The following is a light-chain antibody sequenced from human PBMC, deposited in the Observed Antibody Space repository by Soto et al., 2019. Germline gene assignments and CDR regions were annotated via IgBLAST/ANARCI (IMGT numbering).Light chain of an antibody. CDR3: QVWDTSSDQVV. Sequence: QSVLTQPASVSGSPGQSITISCTGTRSDVGGYNSVCWHQQHPGKAPKLIIYEVSNRPSGISDRFSGSNSGSTATLTISRVEAGDEADYYCQVWDTSSDQVVFGGGTKVTVL. CDR1: RSDVGGYNS. V-gene: IGLV2-14*01. CDR2: EVS. J-gene: IGLJ2*01.